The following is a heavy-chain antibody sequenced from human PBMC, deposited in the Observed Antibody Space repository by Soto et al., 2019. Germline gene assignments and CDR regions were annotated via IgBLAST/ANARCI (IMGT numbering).Heavy chain of an antibody. CDR2: IYYSGST. D-gene: IGHD6-25*01. CDR3: ARRAPRLLSGMDV. J-gene: IGHJ6*02. CDR1: GGSISSSSYY. Sequence: PSETLSLTCTVSGGSISSSSYYWGWIRQPPGKGLEWIGSIYYSGSTYYNPSLKSRVTISVDTSKNQFSLKLSSVTAADTAVYYCARRAPRLLSGMDVWGQGTTVTVSS. V-gene: IGHV4-39*01.